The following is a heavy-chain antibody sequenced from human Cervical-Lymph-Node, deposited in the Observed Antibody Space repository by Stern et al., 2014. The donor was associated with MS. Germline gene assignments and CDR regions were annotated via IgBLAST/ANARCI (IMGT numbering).Heavy chain of an antibody. Sequence: ESGPTLVKPTQTLTLTCTFSGFSLNTTGVGVGWIRPSPGRALEWLAVIYWNDDKRYRPSLKPRLTITKDTSKNQVVLTMTNVDPVDTAKYYCAHRPYYDILTGYYNSPFDQWGQGTLVTVSS. V-gene: IGHV2-5*01. CDR2: IYWNDDK. J-gene: IGHJ4*02. D-gene: IGHD3-9*01. CDR1: GFSLNTTGVG. CDR3: AHRPYYDILTGYYNSPFDQ.